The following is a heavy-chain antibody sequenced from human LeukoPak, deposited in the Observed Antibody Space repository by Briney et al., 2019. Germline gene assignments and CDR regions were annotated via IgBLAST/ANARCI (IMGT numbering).Heavy chain of an antibody. Sequence: KPSETLSLTCAVYGGSFSGYYWGWIRQPPGKGLEWIGEINHSGSISCNPSLKSRVTISLDTSKNQFSLKLSSVTAADTAVYYCAGGDYHGSESYANYWGQGTLVTVSS. J-gene: IGHJ4*02. CDR1: GGSFSGYY. D-gene: IGHD3-10*01. CDR2: INHSGSI. V-gene: IGHV4-34*01. CDR3: AGGDYHGSESYANY.